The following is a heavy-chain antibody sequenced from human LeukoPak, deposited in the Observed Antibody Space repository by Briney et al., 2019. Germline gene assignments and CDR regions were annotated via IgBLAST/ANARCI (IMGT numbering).Heavy chain of an antibody. J-gene: IGHJ2*01. CDR1: GGSISSRGYY. CDR3: ARAILTASGYVWYFDL. D-gene: IGHD3-3*01. CDR2: SYSSGST. V-gene: IGHV4-31*03. Sequence: PSETLSLTCTVSGGSISSRGYYWSWIRQHPGEGLEWIGYSYSSGSTYYNPSLRSRVTISVDTSKNQFSLKLSSLNAADTAVYYCARAILTASGYVWYFDLWGRGTLVTVSS.